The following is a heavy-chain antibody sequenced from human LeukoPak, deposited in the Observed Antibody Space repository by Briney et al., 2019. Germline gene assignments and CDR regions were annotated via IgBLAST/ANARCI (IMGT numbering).Heavy chain of an antibody. CDR3: ARDSHSSGWTYFDS. J-gene: IGHJ4*02. CDR2: IYTSGST. CDR1: GGSISSGSYY. V-gene: IGHV4-61*02. D-gene: IGHD6-19*01. Sequence: SGTLSLTCTVSGGSISSGSYYWSWIRQPAGKGLEWIGRIYTSGSTNYSPSLKSRVSISLDTSKNQFSLNLSSVTAADTAVYYCARDSHSSGWTYFDSWGQGTLVTVSS.